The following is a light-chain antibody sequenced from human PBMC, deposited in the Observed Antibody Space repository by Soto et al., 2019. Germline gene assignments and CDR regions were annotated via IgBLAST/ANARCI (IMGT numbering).Light chain of an antibody. J-gene: IGLJ1*01. Sequence: QSVLTXPASVSGSPGQSITISCTGTSSDVGNYKYVSWYQQHPGKAPKLMIYEVSNRPSGVSNRFSGSKSGNTASLTISGLQAEDGTEYYCFSYTGSGTYVFGTGTKVAVL. CDR2: EVS. CDR3: FSYTGSGTYV. V-gene: IGLV2-14*01. CDR1: SSDVGNYKY.